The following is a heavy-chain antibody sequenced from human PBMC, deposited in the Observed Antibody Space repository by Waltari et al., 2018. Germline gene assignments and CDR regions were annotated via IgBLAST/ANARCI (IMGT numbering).Heavy chain of an antibody. V-gene: IGHV4-59*01. CDR2: IYYSGGT. Sequence: QVQLQESGPGLVKPSETLSLTCTVSGGSISSYYWSWIRQPPGKGLEWIGYIYYSGGTNYNPSLKSRVTISVDPSKNQFSLKLSSVTAADTAVYYCARDLLPRDFWSGYHPYYYYGMDVWGQGTTVTVSS. CDR1: GGSISSYY. D-gene: IGHD3-3*01. CDR3: ARDLLPRDFWSGYHPYYYYGMDV. J-gene: IGHJ6*02.